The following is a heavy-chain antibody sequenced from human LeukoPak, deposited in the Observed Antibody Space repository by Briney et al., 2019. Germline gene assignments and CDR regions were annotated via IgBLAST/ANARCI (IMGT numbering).Heavy chain of an antibody. CDR2: IYTSGST. Sequence: SQTLSLTCTVSGGSISSGSYYWSWIRQPAGKGLEWIGRIYTSGSTNYNPSLKSRVTISVDTSKNQFSLELSSVTAADTAVYYCARLSGSYSDFDHWGQGTLVTVSS. D-gene: IGHD1-26*01. V-gene: IGHV4-61*02. CDR1: GGSISSGSYY. J-gene: IGHJ4*02. CDR3: ARLSGSYSDFDH.